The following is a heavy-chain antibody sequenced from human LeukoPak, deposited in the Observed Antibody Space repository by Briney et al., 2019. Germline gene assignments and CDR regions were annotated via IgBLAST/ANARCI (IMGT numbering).Heavy chain of an antibody. V-gene: IGHV1-3*01. CDR3: ARDGRRRDDAFDI. CDR2: INASNGNT. Sequence: GASVKVSCKASGYTFTSYAMHWVRQAPGQRLEWMGWINASNGNTKYSQKFQGRVTITRDTSASTAYMELSSLRSEDTAVYYCARDGRRRDDAFDIWGQGTMVTVSS. CDR1: GYTFTSYA. D-gene: IGHD3-10*01. J-gene: IGHJ3*02.